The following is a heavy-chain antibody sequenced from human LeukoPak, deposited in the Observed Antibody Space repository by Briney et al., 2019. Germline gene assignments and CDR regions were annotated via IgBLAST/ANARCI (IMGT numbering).Heavy chain of an antibody. D-gene: IGHD3-16*01. CDR2: ITGSGGAV. J-gene: IGHJ4*02. CDR1: EFTFSSYD. V-gene: IGHV3-48*03. CDR3: ARNGGGLDY. Sequence: GGSLRLFCAASEFTFSSYDIIWVRQAPGKGLEWVSWITGSGGAVKYTDSVKGRFTISRDNAKKSVYLQMNSLRVEDTAVYYCARNGGGLDYWGQGTLVTVSS.